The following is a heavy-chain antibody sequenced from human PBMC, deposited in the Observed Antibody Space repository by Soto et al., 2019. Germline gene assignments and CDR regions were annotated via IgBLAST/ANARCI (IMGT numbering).Heavy chain of an antibody. CDR1: GDSISSLY. Sequence: SETLSLTCTVSGDSISSLYWSWIRQPPGKGLEWIGYIYYSGSINYNPSLKSRVTISVDPSKNQFSLRADDTAVYYCAKDGGEQWLVDYWGQGTLVTVSS. D-gene: IGHD6-19*01. CDR2: IYYSGSI. J-gene: IGHJ4*02. CDR3: AKDGGEQWLVDY. V-gene: IGHV4-59*01.